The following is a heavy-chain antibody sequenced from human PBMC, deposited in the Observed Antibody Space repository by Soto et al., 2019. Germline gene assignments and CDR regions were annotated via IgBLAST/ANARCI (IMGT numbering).Heavy chain of an antibody. CDR2: FDPEDGET. D-gene: IGHD2-2*01. CDR1: GYSFTGNS. J-gene: IGHJ5*02. Sequence: GASVKVSCKASGYSFTGNSIHWVRQAPGKGLEWMGGFDPEDGETIYAQKFQGRVTMTEDTSTDTAYMELSSLRSEDTAVYYCATFAKYCSSTSCYFNGFDPWGQGTLVTVSS. CDR3: ATFAKYCSSTSCYFNGFDP. V-gene: IGHV1-24*01.